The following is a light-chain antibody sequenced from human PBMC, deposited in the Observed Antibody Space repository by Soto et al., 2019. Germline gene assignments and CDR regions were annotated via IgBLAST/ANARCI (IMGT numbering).Light chain of an antibody. V-gene: IGKV1-13*02. CDR1: QGIGSA. Sequence: AIQLTQSTSYLSASIGDRVTITFRALQGIGSALAWYQQAPGKPPKLLIFDSSTLENGVPSRFSGGGSGTDFTLTISRLQPEDFATYYCLLFNTYPQAFGGGTKVEIK. CDR2: DSS. CDR3: LLFNTYPQA. J-gene: IGKJ4*01.